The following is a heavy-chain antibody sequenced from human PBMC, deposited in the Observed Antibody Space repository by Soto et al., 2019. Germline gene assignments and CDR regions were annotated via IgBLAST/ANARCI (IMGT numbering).Heavy chain of an antibody. Sequence: SLTCTVSNGSIRSGDYYFSWIRQPPGKGLEWIGYIYCSGSTYYNPSFKSRVTISLETSKNQFSLRLSSVTAADTAVYYCARVSITLIRGVIITPRDYYYYGMDVWGQGTTVTVSS. CDR2: IYCSGST. CDR3: ARVSITLIRGVIITPRDYYYYGMDV. CDR1: NGSIRSGDYY. D-gene: IGHD3-10*01. J-gene: IGHJ6*02. V-gene: IGHV4-30-4*01.